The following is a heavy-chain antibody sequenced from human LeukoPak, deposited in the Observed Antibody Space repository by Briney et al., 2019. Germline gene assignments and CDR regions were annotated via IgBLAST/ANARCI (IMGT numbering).Heavy chain of an antibody. CDR3: ARDAGTVTTGNWFDP. D-gene: IGHD1-7*01. J-gene: IGHJ5*02. CDR1: GFIFSSHE. Sequence: LAGGSLRLSCAASGFIFSSHEMNWVRQAPGKGLEWVSYISSSGSTTFYADSVKGRFTISRDNAKNSLYLQMNSLSVEDTAVYYCARDAGTVTTGNWFDPWGQGTRVTVSS. V-gene: IGHV3-48*03. CDR2: ISSSGSTT.